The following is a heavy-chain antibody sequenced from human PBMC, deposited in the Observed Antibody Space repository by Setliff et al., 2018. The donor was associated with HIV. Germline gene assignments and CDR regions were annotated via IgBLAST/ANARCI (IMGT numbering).Heavy chain of an antibody. V-gene: IGHV3-21*06. CDR1: GFIFSGYS. CDR3: ARVKRGTPPSY. CDR2: ISRSSDDI. J-gene: IGHJ4*02. Sequence: LSLSCVGSGFIFSGYSMNWVRQAPGKGLEWVSSISRSSDDIKYADSIKGRFSVSRDNIENSLYLQMNSLRAEDTGVYYCARVKRGTPPSYWGQGTLVTVSS.